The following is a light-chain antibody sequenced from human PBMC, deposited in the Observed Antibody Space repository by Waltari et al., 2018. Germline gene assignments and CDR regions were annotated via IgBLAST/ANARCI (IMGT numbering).Light chain of an antibody. Sequence: DLQMTQSPSSVSASVGDRVTISCRASQDVSTWLAWYQQKPGKAPNLLIYGASSLQSGVPSRFSGSGSGTEFTLTINGLQPEDFATYYCQQTDSFPLTFGGGTKVEIK. CDR1: QDVSTW. V-gene: IGKV1-12*01. J-gene: IGKJ4*01. CDR3: QQTDSFPLT. CDR2: GAS.